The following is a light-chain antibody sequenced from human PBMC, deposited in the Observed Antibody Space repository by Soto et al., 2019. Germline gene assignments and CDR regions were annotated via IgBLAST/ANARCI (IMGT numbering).Light chain of an antibody. CDR2: DAS. J-gene: IGKJ1*01. V-gene: IGKV1-5*01. CDR3: QQYNTYWT. Sequence: DIHLTQSPSTLSASVGDRVTITCRASQTVSHWLAWYQQKPGKAPKLLIFDASSLENGVPSRFSCSGSGTEFTLTITXLQPDDFATYYCQQYNTYWTFGQGTKVDIK. CDR1: QTVSHW.